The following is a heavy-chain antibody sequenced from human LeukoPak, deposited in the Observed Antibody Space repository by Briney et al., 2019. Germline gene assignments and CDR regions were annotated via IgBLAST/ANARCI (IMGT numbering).Heavy chain of an antibody. CDR2: INHSRST. J-gene: IGHJ4*02. Sequence: SSETLSLTCAVYGGSLSYYYWNWIRQPPGKGLEWIGEINHSRSTNYNPSLKSRVTISVDTSKNQFSLKLSSVTAADTAVYYCAGYYDSSGYGDYWGQGTLVTVSS. V-gene: IGHV4-34*01. CDR1: GGSLSYYY. D-gene: IGHD3-22*01. CDR3: AGYYDSSGYGDY.